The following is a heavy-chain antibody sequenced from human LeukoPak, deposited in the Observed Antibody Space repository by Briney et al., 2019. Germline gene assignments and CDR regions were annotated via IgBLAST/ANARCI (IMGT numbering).Heavy chain of an antibody. Sequence: SATLSLTCTVSGGSISSYYWCWIRPPPGKGLEWVGYIYYSGSTNYNPSLKSRVTISVDTSKNQFSLKLSSVTAADTAVYYCARTGYRAAAGTLNWFDPWGQGTLVTVSS. D-gene: IGHD6-13*01. CDR2: IYYSGST. V-gene: IGHV4-59*01. J-gene: IGHJ5*02. CDR1: GGSISSYY. CDR3: ARTGYRAAAGTLNWFDP.